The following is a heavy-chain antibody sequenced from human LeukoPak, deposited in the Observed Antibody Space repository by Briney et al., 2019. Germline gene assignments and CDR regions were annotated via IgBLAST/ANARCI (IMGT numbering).Heavy chain of an antibody. CDR3: ARVGVYDFWSGYTPYYYMDV. Sequence: ASVKVSCKASGYTFTGYYMHWVRQAPGQGLEWMGWINPNSGGTNYAQKFQGRVTVTRDTSISTAYMELSRLRSDDTAVYYCARVGVYDFWSGYTPYYYMDVWGKGTTVTVSS. V-gene: IGHV1-2*02. CDR1: GYTFTGYY. J-gene: IGHJ6*03. D-gene: IGHD3-3*01. CDR2: INPNSGGT.